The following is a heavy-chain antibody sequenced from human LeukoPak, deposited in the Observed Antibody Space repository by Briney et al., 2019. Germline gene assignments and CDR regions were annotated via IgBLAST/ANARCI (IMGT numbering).Heavy chain of an antibody. CDR1: GFTYSSYA. Sequence: GGYMRQSCAACGFTYSSYAVSRVRQAPGKGLEWVSAISGSGGSTYYAESVKGRFTISRDNSKNTLHLQMNSLRAEDTAVYYCAKDSSASYASGSYSFDYWGQVTLVTVSS. CDR3: AKDSSASYASGSYSFDY. D-gene: IGHD3-10*01. V-gene: IGHV3-23*01. CDR2: ISGSGGST. J-gene: IGHJ4*02.